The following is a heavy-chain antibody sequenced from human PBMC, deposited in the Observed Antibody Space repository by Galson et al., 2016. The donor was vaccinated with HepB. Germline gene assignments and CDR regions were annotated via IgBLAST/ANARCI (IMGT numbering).Heavy chain of an antibody. CDR2: IHYGGGT. CDR1: GGSISGYY. D-gene: IGHD6-13*01. J-gene: IGHJ4*02. CDR3: ARVQTPNSPSSWYARFFDY. V-gene: IGHV4-59*01. Sequence: SETLSLTCSVSGGSISGYYWSWIRQPPGKGLEWIGYIHYGGGTNYNPSLNSRVTISVDTSKSHFSLKVSSVTAADTAVYYCARVQTPNSPSSWYARFFDYWGQGTLVTVSS.